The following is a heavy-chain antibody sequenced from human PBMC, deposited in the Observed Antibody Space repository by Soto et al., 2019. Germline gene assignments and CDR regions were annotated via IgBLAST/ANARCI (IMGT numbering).Heavy chain of an antibody. Sequence: GSLRLSCAASGFTFSSYEMNWVRQAPGKGLEWVSYISSSGATIYYADSVKGRFTVSRDSAKNSLYLQMNSLRAEDTAVYYCARDVLGASNYNHWGQGTLVTVSS. D-gene: IGHD4-4*01. CDR3: ARDVLGASNYNH. CDR1: GFTFSSYE. J-gene: IGHJ5*02. V-gene: IGHV3-48*03. CDR2: ISSSGATI.